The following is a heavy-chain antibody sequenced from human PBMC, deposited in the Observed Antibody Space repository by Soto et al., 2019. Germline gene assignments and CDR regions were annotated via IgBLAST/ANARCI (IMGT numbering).Heavy chain of an antibody. D-gene: IGHD4-17*01. CDR3: AKVNLPSTVTTPVY. V-gene: IGHV3-30*18. Sequence: QVQLVESGGGVVQPGRSLRLSCAASGFTFSTYGMHWVRQAPGKGLEWVAVISYGGNNKYYADSVQGRFTIARDNSQTTRFLPMARWRAEDTGVYYWAKVNLPSTVTTPVYLGQGILVTVSS. CDR1: GFTFSTYG. J-gene: IGHJ4*02. CDR2: ISYGGNNK.